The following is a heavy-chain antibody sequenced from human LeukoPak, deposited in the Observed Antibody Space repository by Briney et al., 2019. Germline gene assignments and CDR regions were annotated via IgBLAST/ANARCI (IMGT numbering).Heavy chain of an antibody. J-gene: IGHJ6*02. CDR3: ARVRAGYCTSTSCYTGMDV. V-gene: IGHV3-30*03. CDR2: ISYDGSNE. D-gene: IGHD2-2*01. Sequence: GGSLRLSCAASGFTFSSYGMHWVRQAPGKGLKWVALISYDGSNEYYADSVRGRFTISRDNSKFTLYMQMNSLRAEDTAVYYCARVRAGYCTSTSCYTGMDVWGQGTTVTVSS. CDR1: GFTFSSYG.